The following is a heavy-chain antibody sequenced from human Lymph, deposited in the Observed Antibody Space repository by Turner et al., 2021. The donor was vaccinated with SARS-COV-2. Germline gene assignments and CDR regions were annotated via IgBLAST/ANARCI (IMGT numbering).Heavy chain of an antibody. CDR2: IYSGGST. Sequence: EVQLVESGGGLIQPVGSLRLSCAASGITVSSNYMSWVRQAPGKGLEWVSVIYSGGSTYYADSVKGRFTISRDNSKNTLYFQMNSLRAEDTAVYYCARDLMEVGGMDVWGQGTTVTVSS. D-gene: IGHD3-3*01. V-gene: IGHV3-53*01. J-gene: IGHJ6*02. CDR1: GITVSSNY. CDR3: ARDLMEVGGMDV.